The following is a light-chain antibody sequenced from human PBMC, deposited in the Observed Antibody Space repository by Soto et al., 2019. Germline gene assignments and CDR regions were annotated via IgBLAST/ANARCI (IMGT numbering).Light chain of an antibody. V-gene: IGKV3-20*01. CDR3: QQYGSSPRT. Sequence: EIVLTQSPGTLSLSPGERATLSCRASQSVSSSYLAWYQQKPGQAPRLLIYGASSRATGIPDRFSGTGSGTDFTLTISILEPEDFAVYYFQQYGSSPRTFGQGTKVDIK. CDR1: QSVSSSY. J-gene: IGKJ1*01. CDR2: GAS.